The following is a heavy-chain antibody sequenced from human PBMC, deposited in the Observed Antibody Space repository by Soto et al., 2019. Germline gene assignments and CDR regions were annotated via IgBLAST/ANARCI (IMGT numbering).Heavy chain of an antibody. D-gene: IGHD3-16*02. V-gene: IGHV3-7*03. CDR3: TRSPPYDYVWGSYRYYFDY. CDR1: GFTFSNFW. J-gene: IGHJ4*02. Sequence: GGSLRLSCAASGFTFSNFWMSWVRQAPGRGLEWVASIKQDGSEKYYVESVKGRFTISRDNAKNSLFLQMNSLRAEDTAVYYCTRSPPYDYVWGSYRYYFDYRGQGTQVTVSS. CDR2: IKQDGSEK.